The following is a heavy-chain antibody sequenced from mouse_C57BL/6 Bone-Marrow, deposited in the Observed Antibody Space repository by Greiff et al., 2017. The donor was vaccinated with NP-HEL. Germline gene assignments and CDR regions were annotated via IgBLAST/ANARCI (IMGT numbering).Heavy chain of an antibody. CDR3: ARRAPVATGAMDY. J-gene: IGHJ4*01. D-gene: IGHD1-1*01. CDR2: IHPSDSDT. Sequence: QVQLQQPGAELVKPGASVKVSCKASGYTFTSYWMHWVKQRPGQGLEWIGRIHPSDSDTNYNQKFKGQATLTVDKSSRTAYMQLSSLTSEDAAVYYGARRAPVATGAMDYWGQGTSVTVSS. CDR1: GYTFTSYW. V-gene: IGHV1-74*01.